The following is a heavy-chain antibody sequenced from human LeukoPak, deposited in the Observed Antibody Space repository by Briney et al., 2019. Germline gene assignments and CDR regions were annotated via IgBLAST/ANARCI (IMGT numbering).Heavy chain of an antibody. J-gene: IGHJ4*02. CDR1: GGSISSSSYY. Sequence: PSQTLSLTCTVSGGSISSSSYYWGWIRQPPGKGLEWIGSIYYSGSTYYNPSLKSRVTISVDTSKNQFSLKLSSVTAADTAVYYCARDCLMYSSSPTCYWGQGTLVTVSS. CDR2: IYYSGST. CDR3: ARDCLMYSSSPTCY. D-gene: IGHD6-13*01. V-gene: IGHV4-39*07.